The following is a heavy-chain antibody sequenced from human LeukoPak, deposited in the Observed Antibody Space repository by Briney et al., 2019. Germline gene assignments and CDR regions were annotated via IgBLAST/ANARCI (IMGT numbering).Heavy chain of an antibody. J-gene: IGHJ3*02. CDR1: GFTFSSYG. CDR3: AKEAGQGYSYGYADAFDI. D-gene: IGHD5-18*01. V-gene: IGHV3-30*18. CDR2: ISYDGSNK. Sequence: GGFLRLSCAASGFTFSSYGMHWVRQAPGKGLEWVAVISYDGSNKYYADSVKGRFTISRDNSKNTLYLQMNSLRAEDTAVYYCAKEAGQGYSYGYADAFDIWGQGTMVTVSS.